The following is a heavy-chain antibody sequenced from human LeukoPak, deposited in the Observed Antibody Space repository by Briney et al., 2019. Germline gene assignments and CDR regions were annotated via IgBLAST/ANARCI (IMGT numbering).Heavy chain of an antibody. CDR2: INPSGGST. Sequence: ASVKVSCKASGYTFTSYYMHWVRQAPGRGLEWMGIINPSGGSTSYAQKFQGRVTMTRDTSTSTVYMELSSLRSEDTAVYYCARGSVNTYYYYGMDVWGQGTTVTVSS. J-gene: IGHJ6*02. CDR3: ARGSVNTYYYYGMDV. V-gene: IGHV1-46*01. CDR1: GYTFTSYY. D-gene: IGHD4-11*01.